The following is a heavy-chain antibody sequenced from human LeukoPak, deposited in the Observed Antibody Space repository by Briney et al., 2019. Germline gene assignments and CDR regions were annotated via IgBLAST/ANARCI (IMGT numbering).Heavy chain of an antibody. CDR2: ISGSGGST. CDR1: GFTFSSYA. J-gene: IGHJ4*02. Sequence: GGSLRLSCAASGFTFSSYAMSWVRQAPGKGLEWVSAISGSGGSTYYADSAKGRFTISRDNSKNTLYLQMNSLRAEDTAVYYCAKVDQSGTTVLRQGSLDYWGQGTLVTVSS. V-gene: IGHV3-23*01. D-gene: IGHD1-7*01. CDR3: AKVDQSGTTVLRQGSLDY.